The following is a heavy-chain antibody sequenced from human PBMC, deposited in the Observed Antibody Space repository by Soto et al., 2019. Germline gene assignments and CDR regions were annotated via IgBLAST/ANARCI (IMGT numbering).Heavy chain of an antibody. J-gene: IGHJ4*02. D-gene: IGHD3-22*01. CDR2: MFPSGGT. Sequence: QVQLQESGPGLVKPSGTLSLTCAVSGDSITSSIWWSWVRQPPGKGLEWIGQMFPSGGTNYNPSLTSRVTISLDKSNNQFSLNPTSVTAADTAVYYRARAGFYDISGYYFWLLNNCGQGTRVTVSS. V-gene: IGHV4-4*02. CDR1: GDSITSSIW. CDR3: ARAGFYDISGYYFWLLNN.